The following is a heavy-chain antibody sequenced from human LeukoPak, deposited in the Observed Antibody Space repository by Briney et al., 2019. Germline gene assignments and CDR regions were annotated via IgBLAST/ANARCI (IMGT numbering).Heavy chain of an antibody. Sequence: PGGSLRLYCAAYGFTFSSYGMHWVRQAPGKGLEWVAFIRYDGSNKYYADSVKGRFTISTDNSKNTLYLQMNSLRAEDTAVYYCAKDTHGLLWFGESWGQGTLVTVSS. CDR3: AKDTHGLLWFGES. V-gene: IGHV3-30*02. CDR2: IRYDGSNK. D-gene: IGHD3-10*01. CDR1: GFTFSSYG. J-gene: IGHJ5*02.